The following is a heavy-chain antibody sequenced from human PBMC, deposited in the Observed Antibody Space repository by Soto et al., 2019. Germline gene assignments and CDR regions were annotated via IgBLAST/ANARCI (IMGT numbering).Heavy chain of an antibody. Sequence: QVHLVESGGGVVQPGRSLTLSCTASGFAFSNYGIHWVRQAPGRGLEWVAVIWSDGTKKFYAGSVRGRFTISIDNSKNTIYLQMNSLRAEDTAVYYCARDWWEEPAGKETVSQFDYWGQGTLVTVSS. J-gene: IGHJ4*02. CDR1: GFAFSNYG. CDR2: IWSDGTKK. D-gene: IGHD6-13*01. CDR3: ARDWWEEPAGKETVSQFDY. V-gene: IGHV3-33*01.